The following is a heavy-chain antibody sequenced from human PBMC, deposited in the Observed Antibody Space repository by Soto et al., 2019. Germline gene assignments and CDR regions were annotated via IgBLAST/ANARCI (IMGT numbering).Heavy chain of an antibody. Sequence: GGSLRLSCAASGFRFSAYWMTWVRQAPGKGLEWVANIKEDGTEKYYVASVNGRFTISRDNAKNSLFLQMNSLRAEDTAVYYCARPDSVVVWMYYGVDVWGQGTSVTVSS. CDR1: GFRFSAYW. V-gene: IGHV3-7*01. CDR3: ARPDSVVVWMYYGVDV. CDR2: IKEDGTEK. D-gene: IGHD3-22*01. J-gene: IGHJ6*02.